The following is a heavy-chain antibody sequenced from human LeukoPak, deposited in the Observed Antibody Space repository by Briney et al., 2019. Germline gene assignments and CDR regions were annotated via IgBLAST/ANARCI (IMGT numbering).Heavy chain of an antibody. CDR1: VGTFSSYA. Sequence: SVTVSCMACVGTFSSYAISWVRQAPGQGLEWMGRIIHILGIANYAQKFQGRVTITADKSTSTAYMELSSMRSEDTAVYYCARVGLGMDVWGQGTTVTVSS. CDR3: ARVGLGMDV. CDR2: IIHILGIA. V-gene: IGHV1-69*04. J-gene: IGHJ6*02.